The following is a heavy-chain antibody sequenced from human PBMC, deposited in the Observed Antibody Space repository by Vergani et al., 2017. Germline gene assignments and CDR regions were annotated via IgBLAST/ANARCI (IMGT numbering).Heavy chain of an antibody. J-gene: IGHJ4*02. CDR1: GFTFSSYG. CDR3: ASTVTTLDY. Sequence: QVQLVESGGGVVQPGRSLRLSCAASGFTFSSYGMHWVRQAPGKGLEWVAVIWYDGSNKYYADSVKGRFTISRDNSKNTLYLRMNSLRAEDTAVYYCASTVTTLDYWGQGTLVTVSS. CDR2: IWYDGSNK. V-gene: IGHV3-33*01. D-gene: IGHD4-17*01.